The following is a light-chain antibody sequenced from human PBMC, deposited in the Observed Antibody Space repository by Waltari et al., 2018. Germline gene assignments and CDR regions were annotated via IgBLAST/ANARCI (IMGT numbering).Light chain of an antibody. CDR1: QSLIHRDGNTY. CDR2: KIS. J-gene: IGKJ1*01. V-gene: IGKV2-24*01. CDR3: MQATQLPTT. Sequence: DVVLTQTPLSAPVTLGQPASISCRSSQSLIHRDGNTYLSWLQQRPGQPQRFLIAKISNRVYGVPDRFSGSGAGKDFTLKISRVEAEDVGVYYCMQATQLPTTFGPGTKVDIK.